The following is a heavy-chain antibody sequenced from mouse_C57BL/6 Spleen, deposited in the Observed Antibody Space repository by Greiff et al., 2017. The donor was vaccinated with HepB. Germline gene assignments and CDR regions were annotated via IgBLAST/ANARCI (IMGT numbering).Heavy chain of an antibody. CDR1: GYAFSSSW. Sequence: LVKPGASVTISCKASGYAFSSSWMNWVKQRPGKGLEWIGRIYPGDGDTNYNGKFKGKATLTADKSSSTAYMQLSSLTSEDSAVYFCAREGDYGSPFDYWGQGTTLTVSS. CDR2: IYPGDGDT. D-gene: IGHD1-1*01. V-gene: IGHV1-82*01. CDR3: AREGDYGSPFDY. J-gene: IGHJ2*01.